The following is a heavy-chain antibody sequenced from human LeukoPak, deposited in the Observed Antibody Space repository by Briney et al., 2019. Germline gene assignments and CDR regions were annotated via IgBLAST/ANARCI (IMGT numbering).Heavy chain of an antibody. CDR2: IWPGDSDT. D-gene: IGHD3-9*01. J-gene: IGHJ4*02. CDR1: GYNFANYW. CDR3: ARSTYYDLMTGYNL. Sequence: GESLKISCRGSGYNFANYWIGWVRRMPGKGPEWMGVIWPGDSDTRYSPSFEGQVTISVDKSISTAYLQWRSLKASDTSIYYCARSTYYDLMTGYNLWGQGTLVTVSS. V-gene: IGHV5-51*01.